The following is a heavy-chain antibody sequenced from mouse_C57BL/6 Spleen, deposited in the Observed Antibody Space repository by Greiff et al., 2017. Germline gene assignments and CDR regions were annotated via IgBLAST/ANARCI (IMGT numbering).Heavy chain of an antibody. V-gene: IGHV5-16*01. J-gene: IGHJ2*01. CDR2: INYDGSST. CDR3: AREGGWDIYFDY. D-gene: IGHD3-3*01. Sequence: DVKLVESEGGLVQPGSSMKLSCTASGFTFSDYYMAWVRQVPEKGLEWVANINYDGSSTYYLDSLKSRFIISRDNAKNILYLQMSSLKSEDTATYYCAREGGWDIYFDYWGQGTTLTVSS. CDR1: GFTFSDYY.